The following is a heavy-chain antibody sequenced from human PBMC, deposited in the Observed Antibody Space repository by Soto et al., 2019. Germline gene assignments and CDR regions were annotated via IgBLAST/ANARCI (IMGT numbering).Heavy chain of an antibody. CDR3: ARSDNYVPFDH. V-gene: IGHV4-30-4*01. J-gene: IGHJ4*02. D-gene: IGHD4-4*01. CDR2: TYYSGFT. Sequence: TLSLTCTVSGGSISSGDYYWSWIRQPPGKGLEWIGYTYYSGFTYYNPSLNSRLTMSVDTSKNQFSLKLSSVIAADTAVYYCARSDNYVPFDHWGQGTLVTVSS. CDR1: GGSISSGDYY.